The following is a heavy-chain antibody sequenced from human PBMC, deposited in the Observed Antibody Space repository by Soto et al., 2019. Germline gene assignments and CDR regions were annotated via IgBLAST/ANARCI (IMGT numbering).Heavy chain of an antibody. V-gene: IGHV1-69*06. CDR3: ARAWPRGTMIVGESENFGRDV. CDR1: GDNFSKYS. D-gene: IGHD3-22*01. J-gene: IGHJ6*02. Sequence: QVQLVQSGAEVKKPGSSVTVSCKASGDNFSKYSFSWVRQAPGQGLEWMGGIIPLFGTPDYAQKFQDRVTISADNSPTTVYMELSSRRDDDRGVYYGARAWPRGTMIVGESENFGRDVWGQGTAVTVSS. CDR2: IIPLFGTP.